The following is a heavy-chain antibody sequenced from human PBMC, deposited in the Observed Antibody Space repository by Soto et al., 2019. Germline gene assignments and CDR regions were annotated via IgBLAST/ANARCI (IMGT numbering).Heavy chain of an antibody. Sequence: SETLSLTCAVSGGSISSGGYSWSWIRQPPGKGLEWIGYIYHSGSTYYNPSLKSRVTISVDRSKNQFSLKLSPVTAADTAVYYCARARPSGAPYFDYWGQGTLVTVSS. J-gene: IGHJ4*02. CDR3: ARARPSGAPYFDY. CDR1: GGSISSGGYS. V-gene: IGHV4-30-2*01. D-gene: IGHD1-1*01. CDR2: IYHSGST.